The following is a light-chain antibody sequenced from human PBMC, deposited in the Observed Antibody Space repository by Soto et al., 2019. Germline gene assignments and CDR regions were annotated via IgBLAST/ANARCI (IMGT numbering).Light chain of an antibody. CDR3: SSFTSTITLV. V-gene: IGLV2-14*01. CDR2: QVS. J-gene: IGLJ2*01. Sequence: QSVLTQPASVSGSPGQSITISCTGTTSDIGGYNFVSWYQHHPGKAPQLMIYQVSNRPSGVSNRFSGSKSGNTASLTISGLQAEDEADYYCSSFTSTITLVFGGGTKLTVL. CDR1: TSDIGGYNF.